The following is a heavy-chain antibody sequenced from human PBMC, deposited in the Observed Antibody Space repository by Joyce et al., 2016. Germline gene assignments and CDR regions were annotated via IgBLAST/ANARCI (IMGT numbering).Heavy chain of an antibody. D-gene: IGHD2/OR15-2a*01. V-gene: IGHV3-53*01. Sequence: EVQLVESGGGLIQPGGSLRLSCEASGCPVRTHYMTWVRQAPGKGLEWVSIIHSDGYKYYADSVKCRFTISRDTSKNELFLEMSSLRAEDTAIYYCAREQGYCTGTTCPYGLDVWGQGTTVAVSS. J-gene: IGHJ6*02. CDR2: IHSDGYK. CDR1: GCPVRTHY. CDR3: AREQGYCTGTTCPYGLDV.